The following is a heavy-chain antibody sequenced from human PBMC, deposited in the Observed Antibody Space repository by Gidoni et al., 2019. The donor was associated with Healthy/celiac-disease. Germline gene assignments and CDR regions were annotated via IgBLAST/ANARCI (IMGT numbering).Heavy chain of an antibody. D-gene: IGHD6-13*01. CDR1: GYSFPSYW. CDR3: ARRKQQLAFDY. J-gene: IGHJ4*02. CDR2: IYPGDSDT. V-gene: IGHV5-51*01. Sequence: EVQLVQSGAEVKKPGVSLKFPGQGYGYSFPSYWTGWVRQMPGKGLGWMGIIYPGDSDTRYSPSFQGQVTISADKSISTAYLQWSSLKASDTAMYYCARRKQQLAFDYWGQGTLVTVSS.